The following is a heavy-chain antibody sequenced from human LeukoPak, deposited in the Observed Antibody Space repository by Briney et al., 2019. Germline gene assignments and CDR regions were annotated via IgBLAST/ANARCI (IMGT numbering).Heavy chain of an antibody. CDR1: GYTFTSYG. CDR3: ARDGELQYCSSTSCQGGWFDP. J-gene: IGHJ5*02. D-gene: IGHD2-2*01. Sequence: GASVKVSCKASGYTFTSYGISWVRQAPGQGLEWMGWSSAYNGNTNYAQKLQGRVTMTTDTSTSTAYMELRSLRSDDTAVYYCARDGELQYCSSTSCQGGWFDPWGQGTLVTVSS. CDR2: SSAYNGNT. V-gene: IGHV1-18*01.